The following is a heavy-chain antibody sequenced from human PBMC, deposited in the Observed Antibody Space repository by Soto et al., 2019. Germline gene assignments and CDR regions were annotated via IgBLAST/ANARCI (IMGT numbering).Heavy chain of an antibody. CDR2: IYYSGST. D-gene: IGHD3-3*01. J-gene: IGHJ3*02. CDR1: GGSISSSSYY. V-gene: IGHV4-39*01. CDR3: ARLFGYDFWSGYQPDPSSGALLAGGGAFDI. Sequence: SETLSLTCTVSGGSISSSSYYWGWIRQPPGKGLEWIGSIYYSGSTYYNPSLKSRVTISVDTSKNQFSLKLSSVTAADTAVYYCARLFGYDFWSGYQPDPSSGALLAGGGAFDIWGQGTMVTVSS.